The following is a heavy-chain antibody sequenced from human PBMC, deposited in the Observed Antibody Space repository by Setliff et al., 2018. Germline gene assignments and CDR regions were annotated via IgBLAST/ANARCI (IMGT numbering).Heavy chain of an antibody. D-gene: IGHD6-6*01. CDR1: GFTFSSYW. Sequence: LRLSCAASGFTFSSYWMSWVRQAPGKGLEWVANIKQDGSEKYYVDSVKGRFTISRDNAKNSLYLQMNSLRAADTAVYYCASGREAAQGEDYYYHMDVWGKGTTVTVSS. CDR3: ASGREAAQGEDYYYHMDV. J-gene: IGHJ6*03. CDR2: IKQDGSEK. V-gene: IGHV3-7*01.